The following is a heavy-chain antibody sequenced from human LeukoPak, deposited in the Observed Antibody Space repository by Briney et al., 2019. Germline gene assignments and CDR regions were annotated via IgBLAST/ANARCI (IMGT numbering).Heavy chain of an antibody. CDR2: IYYSGST. CDR3: ARGIADYYGSGSYYYFDY. D-gene: IGHD3-10*01. J-gene: IGHJ4*02. Sequence: SETLSLTCTVSGGSISSGGYYWSWLRQHPGKGMEWLGYIYYSGSTYYNPSLKSRVTISVDTSKNQFSLKLSSVTAADTAVYYCARGIADYYGSGSYYYFDYWGQGTLVTVSS. V-gene: IGHV4-31*03. CDR1: GGSISSGGYY.